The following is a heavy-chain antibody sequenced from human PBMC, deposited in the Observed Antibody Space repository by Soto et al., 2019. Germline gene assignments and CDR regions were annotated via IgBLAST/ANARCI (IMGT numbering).Heavy chain of an antibody. V-gene: IGHV1-8*01. CDR2: MNPNSGNT. D-gene: IGHD2-21*02. CDR1: GYTFTSYD. Sequence: QVQLVQSGAEVKKPGASVKVSCKASGYTFTSYDINWVRQATGQGLEWMGWMNPNSGNTGYAQKFQGRVTMTRNTSISTAYTELSSLRSEDTGVYYCAGGGCGGDCYGDAFDIWGQGTMVTVSS. J-gene: IGHJ3*02. CDR3: AGGGCGGDCYGDAFDI.